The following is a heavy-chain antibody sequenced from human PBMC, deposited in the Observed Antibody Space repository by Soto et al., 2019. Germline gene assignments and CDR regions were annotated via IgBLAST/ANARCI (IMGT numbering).Heavy chain of an antibody. CDR1: GFTFSRYW. CDR3: VRAVAGSQYDY. D-gene: IGHD6-19*01. V-gene: IGHV3-7*03. Sequence: EVQLVESGGGLVQPGGSLRLSCVASGFTFSRYWMSWVRQAPGMGLEWLANIRQDGSEKYYVDSVKGRFPISRDNAKNSLYLQMNSLRAEDTAVYHCVRAVAGSQYDYWGQGTLVTVSS. CDR2: IRQDGSEK. J-gene: IGHJ4*02.